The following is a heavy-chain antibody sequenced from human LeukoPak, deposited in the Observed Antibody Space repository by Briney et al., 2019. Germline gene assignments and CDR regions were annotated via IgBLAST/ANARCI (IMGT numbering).Heavy chain of an antibody. D-gene: IGHD4-17*01. CDR2: INQDGSEK. CDR1: GFTFSTFW. J-gene: IGHJ4*02. V-gene: IGHV3-7*01. Sequence: QPGGSLRLSCAASGFTFSTFWMSWVRQAPGKGLEWVANINQDGSEKYYVGSMKGRFTVSRDNAKNSLYLQMDGLRAEDTAVYYCARARFGNTVTTCYDYWGQGTLVTVSS. CDR3: ARARFGNTVTTCYDY.